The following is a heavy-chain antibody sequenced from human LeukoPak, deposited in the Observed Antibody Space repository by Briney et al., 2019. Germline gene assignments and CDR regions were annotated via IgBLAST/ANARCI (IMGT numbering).Heavy chain of an antibody. CDR1: GYTLTELS. D-gene: IGHD3-22*01. CDR2: FDPEDGET. V-gene: IGHV1-24*01. J-gene: IGHJ4*02. Sequence: ASVKFSCKVSGYTLTELSMHWVRQAPGKGLEWMGGFDPEDGETIYAQKFQGRVTMTEDTSTDTAYMELSSLRSEDTAVYYCATVAYYYDSSEGRFDYWGQGTLVTVSS. CDR3: ATVAYYYDSSEGRFDY.